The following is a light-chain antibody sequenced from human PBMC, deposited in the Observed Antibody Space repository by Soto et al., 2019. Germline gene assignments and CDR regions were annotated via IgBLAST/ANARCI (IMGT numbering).Light chain of an antibody. J-gene: IGLJ1*01. CDR1: RSDVGGFDY. CDR3: CSFEGRTFV. Sequence: QSALTQPRSVSGSPGQSVTVSCTGTRSDVGGFDYVTWYQQHPGKAPKLIISDVNKRPSGIPDRFSGSKSGNTASLTISGLRTEDEADYYCCSFEGRTFVFGSGTKLTVL. CDR2: DVN. V-gene: IGLV2-11*01.